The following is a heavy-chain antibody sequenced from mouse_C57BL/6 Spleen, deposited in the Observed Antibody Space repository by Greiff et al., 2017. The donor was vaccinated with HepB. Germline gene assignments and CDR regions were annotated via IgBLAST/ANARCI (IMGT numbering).Heavy chain of an antibody. Sequence: QVQLQQPGAELVMPGASVKLSCKASGYTFTSYWMHWVKQRPGQGLEWIGEIDPSDSYTNYNQKFKGKSTLTVDKSSSTAYMQLSSLTSEDSAVYYCAHYDRGGYFDYWGQGTTLTVSS. CDR2: IDPSDSYT. J-gene: IGHJ2*01. CDR1: GYTFTSYW. CDR3: AHYDRGGYFDY. V-gene: IGHV1-69*01. D-gene: IGHD2-4*01.